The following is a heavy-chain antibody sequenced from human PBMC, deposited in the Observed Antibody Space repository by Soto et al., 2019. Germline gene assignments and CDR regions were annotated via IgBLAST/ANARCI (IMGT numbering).Heavy chain of an antibody. D-gene: IGHD3-3*01. J-gene: IGHJ6*02. CDR3: ARAPNYDFWSGYYNYYYGMDV. CDR1: GYTFTGYY. V-gene: IGHV1-2*04. CDR2: INPNSGGT. Sequence: GVSVKVSCKASGYTFTGYYMHWVRQAPGQGLEWMGWINPNSGGTNYAQKFQGWVTMTRDTSISTAYMELSRLRSDDTAVYYCARAPNYDFWSGYYNYYYGMDVWGQGTTVTVSS.